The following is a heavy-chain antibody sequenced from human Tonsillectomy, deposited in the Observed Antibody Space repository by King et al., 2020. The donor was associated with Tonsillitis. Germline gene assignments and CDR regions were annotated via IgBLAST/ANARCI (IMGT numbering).Heavy chain of an antibody. CDR2: INPNNGGT. Sequence: VQLVESGAEVKKPGASVKVSCKASGYTFTGYYMHWVRQATGQGLEWMGWINPNNGGTNYAQKFQGRVTMTRDTSITTAYMELRSLRSDDTAVYYCARDSGRFSGPTASWGQGTLVTVSS. J-gene: IGHJ5*02. CDR1: GYTFTGYY. V-gene: IGHV1-2*02. D-gene: IGHD1-26*01. CDR3: ARDSGRFSGPTAS.